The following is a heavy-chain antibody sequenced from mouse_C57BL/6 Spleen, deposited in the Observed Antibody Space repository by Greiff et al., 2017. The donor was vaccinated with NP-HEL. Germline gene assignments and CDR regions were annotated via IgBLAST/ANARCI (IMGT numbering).Heavy chain of an antibody. Sequence: VQLKQPGAELVRPGTSVKLSCQASGYTFTSYWMPWVKQRPGQGLEWIGVLAPSDSYTNYNQKFKGKATLTLDTSSSTAYMQRSSLTSEDSAVYYWATIYGGSSDGGYWGQGTTLTVSS. CDR3: ATIYGGSSDGGY. J-gene: IGHJ2*01. CDR2: LAPSDSYT. CDR1: GYTFTSYW. V-gene: IGHV1-59*01. D-gene: IGHD1-1*01.